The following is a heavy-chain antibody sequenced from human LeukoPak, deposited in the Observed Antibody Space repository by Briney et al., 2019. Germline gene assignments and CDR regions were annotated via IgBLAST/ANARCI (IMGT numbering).Heavy chain of an antibody. CDR1: GGSISSGGYY. D-gene: IGHD6-19*01. J-gene: IGHJ5*02. Sequence: SETLSLTCTVSGGSISSGGYYWGWLRQPPGQGLEWIGSIYYSGSTYYNPSLKSRVTISVDTSKNQFSLKLTSVTAADAAVYYCARQYSSGWPWFDPWGQGTLVTVSS. V-gene: IGHV4-39*01. CDR3: ARQYSSGWPWFDP. CDR2: IYYSGST.